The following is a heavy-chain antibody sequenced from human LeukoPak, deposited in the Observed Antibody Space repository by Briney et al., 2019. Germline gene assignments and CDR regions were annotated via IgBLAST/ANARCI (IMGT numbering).Heavy chain of an antibody. J-gene: IGHJ4*02. CDR3: ARDGKQLVNQFDY. V-gene: IGHV1-24*01. Sequence: GASVKVSCKVSGYTLTELSMHWVRQAPGKGLEWMGGFGPEDGETIYAQKFQGRVTITADKSTSTAYMELSSLRSEDTAVYYCARDGKQLVNQFDYWGQGTLVTVSS. CDR2: FGPEDGET. D-gene: IGHD6-6*01. CDR1: GYTLTELS.